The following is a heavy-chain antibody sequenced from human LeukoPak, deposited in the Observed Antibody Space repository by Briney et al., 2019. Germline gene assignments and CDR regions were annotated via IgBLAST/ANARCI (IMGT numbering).Heavy chain of an antibody. CDR3: ARGGTLFLTGYFYFDY. D-gene: IGHD3-9*01. Sequence: SVKVSCKASGGTFSSYAISWVRQAPGQGLEWMGGIIPIFGTANYAQKFQGRVTITADESTSTAYMELSSLRSEDTAVYYCARGGTLFLTGYFYFDYWGQGTLVTVSS. V-gene: IGHV1-69*13. J-gene: IGHJ4*02. CDR2: IIPIFGTA. CDR1: GGTFSSYA.